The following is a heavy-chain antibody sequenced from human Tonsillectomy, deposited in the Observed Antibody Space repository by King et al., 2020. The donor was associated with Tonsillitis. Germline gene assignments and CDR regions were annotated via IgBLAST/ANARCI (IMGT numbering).Heavy chain of an antibody. J-gene: IGHJ4*02. V-gene: IGHV1-46*01. CDR2: INPSGGST. Sequence: VQLVESGAEVKKPGASVKVSCKASGYTFTSYYMHWVRQAPGQGLEWMGIINPSGGSTSYAQKFQGRVTMTRDTSTSTVYMELSSLRSEDTAVYYCARDCVEGSVSYYNLRAYFDYWGQGTLVTVSS. CDR1: GYTFTSYY. D-gene: IGHD3-10*01. CDR3: ARDCVEGSVSYYNLRAYFDY.